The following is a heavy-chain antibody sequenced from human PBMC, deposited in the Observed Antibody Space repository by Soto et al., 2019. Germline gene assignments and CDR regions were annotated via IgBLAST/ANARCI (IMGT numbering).Heavy chain of an antibody. D-gene: IGHD1-1*01. V-gene: IGHV3-23*01. Sequence: GGSLRLSCAASGLTFSNYALTWVRQAPGKGLEWVSAITGGGATTRYADSVKGRFTISRDNSRNTLYLQMDSLRPEDTAIYYCARDGNWRLDYWGQGALVTVSS. CDR2: ITGGGATT. CDR3: ARDGNWRLDY. CDR1: GLTFSNYA. J-gene: IGHJ4*02.